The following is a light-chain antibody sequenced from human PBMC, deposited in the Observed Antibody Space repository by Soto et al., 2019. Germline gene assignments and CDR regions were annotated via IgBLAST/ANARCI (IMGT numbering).Light chain of an antibody. CDR2: AAS. V-gene: IGKV1-39*01. Sequence: DIQMTQSPSSLSASVGDRVTITCRASLSIASFFSWYQQKPGKAPKLLIYAASTLQSGVPSRFSGSGSGTDFALTISSLQPEDFATYYCQQSYSIPFTFGPGTKVDIK. CDR3: QQSYSIPFT. CDR1: LSIASF. J-gene: IGKJ3*01.